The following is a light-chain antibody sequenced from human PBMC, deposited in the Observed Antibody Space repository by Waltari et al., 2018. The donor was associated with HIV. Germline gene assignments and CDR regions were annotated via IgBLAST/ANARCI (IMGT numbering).Light chain of an antibody. V-gene: IGKV1-39*01. CDR3: QQSYSTPRT. Sequence: DIQMTQSPSSLSASVGDRVTITCRANQTISTYLNWYQQKPGKAPKLLIYSASSLQSGVPSRFSSSGSGTDFTLTISSLQPEDFATYYCQQSYSTPRTFGQGTKVEIK. CDR1: QTISTY. J-gene: IGKJ1*01. CDR2: SAS.